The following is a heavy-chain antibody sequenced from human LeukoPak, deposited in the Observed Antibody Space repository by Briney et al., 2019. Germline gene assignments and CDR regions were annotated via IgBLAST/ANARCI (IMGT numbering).Heavy chain of an antibody. J-gene: IGHJ4*02. D-gene: IGHD2-2*01. CDR1: GGSISSGGYY. V-gene: IGHV4-30-2*01. CDR3: ARNNCSSTSCRLFFDY. CDR2: IYHSGST. Sequence: SETLSLTCTVSGGSISSGGYYWSWIRQPPGKGLEWIGYIYHSGSTYYNPSLKSRVTISVDRSKNQFSLKLSSVTAADTAVYYCARNNCSSTSCRLFFDYWGQGTLVTVSS.